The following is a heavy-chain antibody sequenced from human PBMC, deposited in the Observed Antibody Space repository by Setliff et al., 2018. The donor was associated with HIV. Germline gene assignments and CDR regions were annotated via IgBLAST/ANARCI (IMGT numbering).Heavy chain of an antibody. J-gene: IGHJ4*02. V-gene: IGHV3-11*04. Sequence: GGSLRLSCAGSGSGGSGFTFSDYYMSWVRQAPGKGLEWLSYISSSNSIYYADSVRGRFTISRDNAKSSLYLQMTSLRAEDTAVYYCARDDYDISTGYYPDWGQGTLVTVSS. CDR1: GFTFSDYY. D-gene: IGHD3-9*01. CDR3: ARDDYDISTGYYPD. CDR2: ISSSNSI.